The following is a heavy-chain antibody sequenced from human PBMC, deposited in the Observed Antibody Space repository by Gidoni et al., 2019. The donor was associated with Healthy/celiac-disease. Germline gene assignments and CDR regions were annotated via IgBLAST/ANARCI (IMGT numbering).Heavy chain of an antibody. CDR2: ISPIFGTA. Sequence: QVQLVHSGTEVNTPESSGKVACKPSGGTFSRYAISWVRQAPGQGLEWRGGISPIFGTANYAQKFQGRVTITADESTSTAYMELSSLRSEDTAVYYCARVLVGATTFFDYWGQGTLVTVSS. V-gene: IGHV1-69*01. J-gene: IGHJ4*02. D-gene: IGHD1-26*01. CDR1: GGTFSRYA. CDR3: ARVLVGATTFFDY.